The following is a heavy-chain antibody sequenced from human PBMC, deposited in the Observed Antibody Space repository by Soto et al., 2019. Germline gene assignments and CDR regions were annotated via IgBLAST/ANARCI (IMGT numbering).Heavy chain of an antibody. CDR2: INQDGSEK. V-gene: IGHV3-7*01. CDR3: SRSLDY. CDR1: GFTLSSYW. Sequence: GGSLRLSCAASGFTLSSYWMDWVRQAPGKGLEWVANINQDGSEKHYVDSVKGRFTISRDNAKNSLYLQMSSLTAEDSALYYCSRSLDYWGQGTLVTVSS. J-gene: IGHJ4*02.